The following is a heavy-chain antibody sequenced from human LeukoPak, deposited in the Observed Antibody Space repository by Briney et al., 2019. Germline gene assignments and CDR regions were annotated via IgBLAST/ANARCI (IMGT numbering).Heavy chain of an antibody. J-gene: IGHJ4*02. V-gene: IGHV4-61*08. Sequence: SQTLSLTCTVSGGSISSGDYYWSWIRQPPGKGLEWIGYKYNSGSTNYNPSLKSRVTISVDTSKNQFSLKLSSVTAADTAVYYCASHSGYDYFDYWGQGTLVTVSS. CDR1: GGSISSGDYY. CDR2: KYNSGST. D-gene: IGHD5-12*01. CDR3: ASHSGYDYFDY.